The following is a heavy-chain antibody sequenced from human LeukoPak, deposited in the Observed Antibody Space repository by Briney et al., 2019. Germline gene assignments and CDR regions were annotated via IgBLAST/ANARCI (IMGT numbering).Heavy chain of an antibody. V-gene: IGHV3-11*01. CDR1: GFSFSDYY. CDR3: ARCVSGYDLGGRYHYMDV. D-gene: IGHD5-12*01. CDR2: ISSSGSTI. Sequence: GGSLRLSCAASGFSFSDYYMSWIRQAPGKGLEWVSYISSSGSTIYYADSVKGRFTISRDNAKNSLHLQMNSLRADDTAVYYCARCVSGYDLGGRYHYMDVWGQGTTVTVSS. J-gene: IGHJ6*02.